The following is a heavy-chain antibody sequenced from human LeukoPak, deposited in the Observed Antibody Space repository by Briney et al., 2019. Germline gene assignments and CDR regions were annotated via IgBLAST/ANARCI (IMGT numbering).Heavy chain of an antibody. CDR2: IYYSGST. D-gene: IGHD4-17*01. J-gene: IGHJ4*02. CDR3: ARETYGDFYLDY. V-gene: IGHV4-59*01. CDR1: XGSIXSXX. Sequence: XXXTVXXGSIXSXXWSWVRXPPGXXLEXIGYIYYSGSTNYNPSLKSRVTISVDTSKNQFSLKLSSVTAADTAAYYCARETYGDFYLDYWGQGTLVTVSS.